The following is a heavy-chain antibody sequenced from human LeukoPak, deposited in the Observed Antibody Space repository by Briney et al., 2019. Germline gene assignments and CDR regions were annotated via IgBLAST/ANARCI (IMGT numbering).Heavy chain of an antibody. CDR1: EFIFTTSL. D-gene: IGHD1-26*01. CDR3: AGEIGRSGGYDD. Sequence: GGSLRLSCAGPEFIFTTSLIHWVRQAPGKGLKWVTLIANDGREIYYSDSVKGRFTISRDNSEKRVYLQMNNLRTEDTAVYFCAGEIGRSGGYDDWGQGTLVTVSS. J-gene: IGHJ4*02. V-gene: IGHV3-30*04. CDR2: IANDGREI.